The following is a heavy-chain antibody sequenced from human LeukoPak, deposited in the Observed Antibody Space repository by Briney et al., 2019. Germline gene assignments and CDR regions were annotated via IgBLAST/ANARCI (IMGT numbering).Heavy chain of an antibody. J-gene: IGHJ6*03. D-gene: IGHD3-16*01. CDR3: AKLGGQELHNYYVAV. V-gene: IGHV3-23*01. Sequence: PGGSLRISCTASGFTFSSSAITWVRQAPGKGLEWVSGISGSGSGTYYADFVKGRFTISRDNSKNTMYLEMNSLRAEDTAVYYCAKLGGQELHNYYVAVCGKGTTVAVSS. CDR1: GFTFSSSA. CDR2: ISGSGSGT.